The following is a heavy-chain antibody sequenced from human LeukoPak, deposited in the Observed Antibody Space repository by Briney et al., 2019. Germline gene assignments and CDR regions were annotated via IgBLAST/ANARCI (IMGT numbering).Heavy chain of an antibody. CDR3: ARSSNPFSDFWSGYGAGGY. D-gene: IGHD3-3*01. Sequence: SVKVSCKASGGTFSSYAISWVRQAPGQGLEWMGGIIPIFGTANYAQKFQGRVTITADESTSTAYMELSSLRSEDTAVYYCARSSNPFSDFWSGYGAGGYWGQGTLVTVSS. CDR1: GGTFSSYA. CDR2: IIPIFGTA. J-gene: IGHJ4*02. V-gene: IGHV1-69*13.